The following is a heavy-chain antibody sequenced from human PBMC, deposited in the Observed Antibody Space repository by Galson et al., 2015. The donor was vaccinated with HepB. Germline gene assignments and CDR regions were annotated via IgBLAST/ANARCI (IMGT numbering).Heavy chain of an antibody. V-gene: IGHV3-48*03. CDR2: ISSSGSTI. Sequence: SLRLSCAASGFTFSSYEMNWVRQAPGKGLEWVSYISSSGSTIYYADSVKGRFTISRDNAKNSLYLQMNSLRAEDTAVYYCARDPQKVYGSGSYYPSYYFDYWGQGTLVTVSS. J-gene: IGHJ4*02. D-gene: IGHD3-10*01. CDR3: ARDPQKVYGSGSYYPSYYFDY. CDR1: GFTFSSYE.